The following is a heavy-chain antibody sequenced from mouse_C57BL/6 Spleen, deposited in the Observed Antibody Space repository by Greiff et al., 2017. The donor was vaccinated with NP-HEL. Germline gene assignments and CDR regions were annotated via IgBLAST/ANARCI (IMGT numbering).Heavy chain of an antibody. J-gene: IGHJ2*01. CDR3: ARRLRQYFDD. CDR2: IDPSDSYT. CDR1: GYTFTSYW. V-gene: IGHV1-50*01. D-gene: IGHD2-4*01. Sequence: QVQLQQPGAELVKPGASVKLSCKASGYTFTSYWMHWVKQRPGQGLEWIGEIDPSDSYTNYNQKFKGKATLTVDTSSSTASMQLSRLTSEDSAVYDCARRLRQYFDDWGKGTTLTVSS.